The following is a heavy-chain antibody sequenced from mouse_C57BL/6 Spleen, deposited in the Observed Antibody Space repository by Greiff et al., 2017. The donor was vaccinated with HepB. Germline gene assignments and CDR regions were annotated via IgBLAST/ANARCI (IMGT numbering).Heavy chain of an antibody. V-gene: IGHV1-72*01. CDR2: IDPNSGGT. D-gene: IGHD2-3*01. J-gene: IGHJ3*01. Sequence: QVHVKQPGAELVKPGASVKLSCKASGYTFTSYWMHWVKQRPGRGLEWIGRIDPNSGGTKYNEKFKSKATLTVDKPSSTAYMQLSSLTSEDSAVYYCARRDDGYLPFAYWGQGTLVTVSA. CDR1: GYTFTSYW. CDR3: ARRDDGYLPFAY.